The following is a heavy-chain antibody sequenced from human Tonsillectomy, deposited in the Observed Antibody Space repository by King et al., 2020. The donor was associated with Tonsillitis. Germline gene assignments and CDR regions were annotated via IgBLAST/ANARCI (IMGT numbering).Heavy chain of an antibody. CDR2: ISSRSSFI. J-gene: IGHJ4*02. D-gene: IGHD1-26*01. Sequence: VQLVESGGGLVKPGGSLRLSCAASGFTFSNYSMHWVRQAPGKGLEWLSSISSRSSFIDYADSLKGRFTISRDNAKNSLYLEMNSLRVEDTAVYYCAEGGCPNFFDHGGQGTLVTVSS. CDR3: AEGGCPNFFDH. CDR1: GFTFSNYS. V-gene: IGHV3-21*01.